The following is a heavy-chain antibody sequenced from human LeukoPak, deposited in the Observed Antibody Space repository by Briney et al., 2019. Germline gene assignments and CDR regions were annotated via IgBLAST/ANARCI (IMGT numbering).Heavy chain of an antibody. CDR3: ARAPNYYDSSGYWYY. D-gene: IGHD3-22*01. CDR1: GGTFSSYA. J-gene: IGHJ4*02. CDR2: INPIFGTA. V-gene: IGHV1-69*05. Sequence: SVKVSCKASGGTFSSYAISWARQAPGQGLEWMGGINPIFGTANYAKKFQGRVTITTDESTSTAYMQLSSLGSEDTAVYYCARAPNYYDSSGYWYYWGQGTLVTVSS.